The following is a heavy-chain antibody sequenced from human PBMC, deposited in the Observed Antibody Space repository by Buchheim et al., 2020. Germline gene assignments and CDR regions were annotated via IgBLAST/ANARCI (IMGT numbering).Heavy chain of an antibody. CDR1: GFTFDDYA. D-gene: IGHD3-10*01. Sequence: EVPLVESGGVVVQPGGSLRLSCAASGFTFDDYAMHWVRQAPGKGLEWVSLISWDGGSTYYADSVKGRFTISRDNSKNSLYLQMNSLRAEDTALYYCAKDSSYYYGSGHLDYWGQGTL. CDR3: AKDSSYYYGSGHLDY. CDR2: ISWDGGST. J-gene: IGHJ4*02. V-gene: IGHV3-43D*03.